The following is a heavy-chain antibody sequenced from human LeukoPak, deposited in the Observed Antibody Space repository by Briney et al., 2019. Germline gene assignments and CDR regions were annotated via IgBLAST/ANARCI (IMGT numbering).Heavy chain of an antibody. J-gene: IGHJ4*02. V-gene: IGHV4-59*08. CDR2: IFFTGYT. D-gene: IGHD6-6*01. CDR3: AGHIGGSSRLDS. Sequence: SETLSLTCSVSDGSMNAYYWTWIRQPPGKGLEWIGHIFFTGYTKCNPSLRNRVTISLDTSKNQFSLRLTSVTAADTAVYYCAGHIGGSSRLDSWGPGTLVFVSS. CDR1: DGSMNAYY.